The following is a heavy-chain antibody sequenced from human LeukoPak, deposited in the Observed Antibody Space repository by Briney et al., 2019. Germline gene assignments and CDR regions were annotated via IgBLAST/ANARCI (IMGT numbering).Heavy chain of an antibody. CDR2: ISSSSSYI. CDR3: ARDAAPAAMSRSYYWYFDL. J-gene: IGHJ2*01. Sequence: GGSLRLSCAASGFTFSSYSMNWVRQAPGKGLEWVSSISSSSSYIYYADSVKGRFTISRDNAKNSLYLQMNSLRAEDTAVYYCARDAAPAAMSRSYYWYFDLWGRGTLVTVSS. CDR1: GFTFSSYS. D-gene: IGHD2-2*01. V-gene: IGHV3-21*01.